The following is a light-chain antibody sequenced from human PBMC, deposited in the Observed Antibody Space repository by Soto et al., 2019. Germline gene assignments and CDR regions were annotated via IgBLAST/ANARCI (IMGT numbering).Light chain of an antibody. V-gene: IGKV1-39*01. CDR2: AAS. CDR1: QSISTY. Sequence: DIQMTQSPSSLSASVGDRVTITCRASQSISTYLHWYQQKAGKAPKLLISAASNLQSWVPSRFSASGSRTDFTLTLNSLQPEDFTTYYCQQGYSTPWTFGQGTKVDIK. J-gene: IGKJ1*01. CDR3: QQGYSTPWT.